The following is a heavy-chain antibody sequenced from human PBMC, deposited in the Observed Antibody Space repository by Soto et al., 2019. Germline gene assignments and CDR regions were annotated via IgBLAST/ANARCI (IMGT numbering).Heavy chain of an antibody. D-gene: IGHD3-22*01. CDR2: INPNSGGT. J-gene: IGHJ6*02. CDR1: GYTFTGYN. V-gene: IGHV1-2*04. CDR3: ARGTGWDYYDSSGSQTYYYGMDV. Sequence: ASVKVSCKGFGYTFTGYNMHWVRQVPGHGLEWMGWINPNSGGTNYAQNFQGWVTMTRDTSISTAYMELSRLRSDDTAVYYCARGTGWDYYDSSGSQTYYYGMDVWGQGTTVTVSS.